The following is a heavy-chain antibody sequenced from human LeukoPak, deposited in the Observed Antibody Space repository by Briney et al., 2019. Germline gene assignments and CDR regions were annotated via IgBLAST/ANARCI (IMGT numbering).Heavy chain of an antibody. D-gene: IGHD2-21*02. J-gene: IGHJ3*02. CDR2: ISSSGSGT. V-gene: IGHV3-23*01. CDR3: AREVVTTYAFDI. CDR1: GFTFSSFA. Sequence: GGSLRLSCAASGFTFSSFAMSWVRQAPGKGLEWVSTISSSGSGTYYADSVKGRFTISRDNSNNALYLQMNSLRAEDTAVYYCAREVVTTYAFDIWGQGTMVTVSS.